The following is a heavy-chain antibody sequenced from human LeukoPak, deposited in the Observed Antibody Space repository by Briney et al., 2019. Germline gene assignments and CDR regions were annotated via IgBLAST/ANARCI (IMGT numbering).Heavy chain of an antibody. Sequence: SVKVSCKVSGGTFSKYAISWVRQAPGKGLEWMGGFIPNFGTANYAQKFQGRVTITTDESTSTAYMELSSLRSEDTAVYYCARDSPDMVRGMSRYYYYMDVWGKGTTVTVSS. J-gene: IGHJ6*03. D-gene: IGHD3-10*01. CDR3: ARDSPDMVRGMSRYYYYMDV. V-gene: IGHV1-69*05. CDR1: GGTFSKYA. CDR2: FIPNFGTA.